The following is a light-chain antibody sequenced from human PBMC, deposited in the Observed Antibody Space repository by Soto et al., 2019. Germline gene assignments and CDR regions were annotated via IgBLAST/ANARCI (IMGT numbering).Light chain of an antibody. CDR2: AAS. Sequence: DMEMTQSPSSLSASVVYRVTITCRASQSISNYLNWYQHKPGKVPKLLIYAASSLQSGVPTRFSGSGSGTDFTLTINSLQPEDFAPYYCQQSYGTTLTFSGGTKIEIK. CDR1: QSISNY. CDR3: QQSYGTTLT. J-gene: IGKJ4*01. V-gene: IGKV1-39*01.